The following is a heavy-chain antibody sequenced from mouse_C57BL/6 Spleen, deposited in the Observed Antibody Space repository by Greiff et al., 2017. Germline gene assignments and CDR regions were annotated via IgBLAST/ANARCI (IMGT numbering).Heavy chain of an antibody. Sequence: EVQGVESGEGLVKPGGSLKLSCAASGFTFSSYAMSWVRQTPEKRLEWVAYISSGGDYIYYADTVKGRFTISRDNARNTLYLQMSSLKSEDTAMYYCTRDHYGSSYRAMDYWGQGTSVTVSS. V-gene: IGHV5-9-1*02. CDR1: GFTFSSYA. D-gene: IGHD1-1*01. J-gene: IGHJ4*01. CDR3: TRDHYGSSYRAMDY. CDR2: ISSGGDYI.